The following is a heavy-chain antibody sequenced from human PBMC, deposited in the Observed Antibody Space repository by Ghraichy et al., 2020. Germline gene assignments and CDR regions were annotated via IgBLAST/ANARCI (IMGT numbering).Heavy chain of an antibody. V-gene: IGHV4-4*08. Sequence: SETLSLTCTVSGASISNYYWGWIRQPPGQGLEWIGYIYSPGSTSYSPSLMNRVTMSMDTSKNHLSLRLNSVTAVDTAVYYCTRLAKMAPVRASYYYAMDVWGQGTTVTVSS. J-gene: IGHJ6*02. CDR2: IYSPGST. CDR1: GASISNYY. CDR3: TRLAKMAPVRASYYYAMDV. D-gene: IGHD5-24*01.